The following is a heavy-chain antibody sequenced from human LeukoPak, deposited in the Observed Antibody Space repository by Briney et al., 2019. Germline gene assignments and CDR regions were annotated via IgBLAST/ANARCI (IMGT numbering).Heavy chain of an antibody. CDR2: IYYSGST. CDR1: GGSISSYY. Sequence: SETLSLTCTVSGGSISSYYWSWIRQPPGKGLEWIGYIYYSGSTNYNPSLKSRVTISVDTSKNQFSLRLSSVTAADTAVYYCARDRDYYDSSGYSPIWGQGTMVTVSS. V-gene: IGHV4-59*01. CDR3: ARDRDYYDSSGYSPI. D-gene: IGHD3-22*01. J-gene: IGHJ3*02.